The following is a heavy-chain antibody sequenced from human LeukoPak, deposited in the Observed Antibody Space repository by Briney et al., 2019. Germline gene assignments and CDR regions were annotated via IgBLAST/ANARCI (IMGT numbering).Heavy chain of an antibody. J-gene: IGHJ4*02. CDR1: RYTFTSYD. CDR3: ARGSRLGGSCYSY. Sequence: ASVRVSCKASRYTFTSYDINSVRQTPGQGLEWMGWMNPNSGNTGYAQKLQGRVTMTRNTSISTAYMELSSLRSEDTAVYYCARGSRLGGSCYSYWGQGTLVSVSS. D-gene: IGHD2-15*01. CDR2: MNPNSGNT. V-gene: IGHV1-8*01.